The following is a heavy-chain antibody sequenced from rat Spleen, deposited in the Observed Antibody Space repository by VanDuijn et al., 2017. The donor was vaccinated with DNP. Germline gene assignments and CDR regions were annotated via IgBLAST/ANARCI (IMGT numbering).Heavy chain of an antibody. V-gene: IGHV1-43*01. CDR1: GYTFTSYY. CDR2: INMGSGGT. Sequence: QVQLQQSGTELAKPGSSVKISCKASGYTFTSYYIGWIKQTTGQGLEFIGYINMGSGGTNYNEKFKGKATLTVGKSSSTAFMQLSSLTPDDSAVYYCTTGLNWFGYWGQGTLVTVSS. CDR3: TTGLNWFGY. J-gene: IGHJ3*01.